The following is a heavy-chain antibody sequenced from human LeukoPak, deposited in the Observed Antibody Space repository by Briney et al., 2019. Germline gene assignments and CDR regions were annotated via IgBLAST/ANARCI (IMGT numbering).Heavy chain of an antibody. CDR2: INHSGST. Sequence: SETLSLTCTVSGGSISNYYWSWIRQPPGKGLEWIGEINHSGSTNYNPSLKSRVTISVDTSKNQFSLRLSSVTAADTAVYYCAREGDDYYDSSGYPYWGQGTLVTVSP. CDR3: AREGDDYYDSSGYPY. CDR1: GGSISNYY. J-gene: IGHJ4*02. V-gene: IGHV4-34*01. D-gene: IGHD3-22*01.